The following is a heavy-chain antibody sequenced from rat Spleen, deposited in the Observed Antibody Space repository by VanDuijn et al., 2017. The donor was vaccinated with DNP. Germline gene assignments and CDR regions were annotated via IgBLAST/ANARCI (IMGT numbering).Heavy chain of an antibody. CDR1: GFTFSSFP. J-gene: IGHJ2*01. CDR2: ISNTGDST. CDR3: ARLDYGFDY. Sequence: EVQLVEYGGGSVQPGRSMKLSCAASGFTFSSFPMAWVRQAPTKGLDWVATISNTGDSTYYRDSVRGRFTISRDNAKSTLYLQMDSLRSEDTATYYCARLDYGFDYWGQGVMVTVSS. D-gene: IGHD1-11*01. V-gene: IGHV5-46*01.